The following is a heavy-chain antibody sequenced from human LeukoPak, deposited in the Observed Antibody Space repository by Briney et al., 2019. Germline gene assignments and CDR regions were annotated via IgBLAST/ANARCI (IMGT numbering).Heavy chain of an antibody. J-gene: IGHJ4*02. D-gene: IGHD5-18*01. V-gene: IGHV3-23*01. CDR2: ISGSGGST. CDR3: AKDLRRGYSYGYY. Sequence: GGSLRLSCSASGFIFTNYAMSWVRQAPGKGLEWVSAISGSGGSTYYADSVRGRFTISRDNSKNTLYLQMNSLRAEDTAVYYCAKDLRRGYSYGYYWGQGTLVTVSS. CDR1: GFIFTNYA.